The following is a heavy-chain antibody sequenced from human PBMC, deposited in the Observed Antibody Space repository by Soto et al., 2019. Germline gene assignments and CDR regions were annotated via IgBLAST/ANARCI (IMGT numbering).Heavy chain of an antibody. V-gene: IGHV3-9*01. CDR1: EFTFDDYA. CDR2: ITWSDSSR. Sequence: EVQLVESGGGLVQPGESLRLSCAASEFTFDDYAMHWVRQAPGKGLEWVSGITWSDSSRGYADSVKGRFTITRDNAKNSLYLQMDSLRVEDTALYSCVKDKFENGMDVWGQGTTVTVSS. D-gene: IGHD3-16*01. J-gene: IGHJ6*02. CDR3: VKDKFENGMDV.